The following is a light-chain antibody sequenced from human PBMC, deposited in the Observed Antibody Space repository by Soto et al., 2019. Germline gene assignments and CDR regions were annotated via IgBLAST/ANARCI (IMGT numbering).Light chain of an antibody. J-gene: IGLJ1*01. CDR2: DVS. CDR3: CSYVGGYSYV. CDR1: SSDVGDYNS. Sequence: QSALTQPRSVSGSPGQSVTVSCIGTSSDVGDYNSVSWYQQHPGKAPKLMIYDVSKRPSGVPDRFSGSKSGNTASLTISGLQAVDEADYYCCSYVGGYSYVFGIGTKVTVL. V-gene: IGLV2-11*01.